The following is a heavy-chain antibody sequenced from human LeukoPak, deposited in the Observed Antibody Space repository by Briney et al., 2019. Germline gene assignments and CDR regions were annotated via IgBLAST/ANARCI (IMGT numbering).Heavy chain of an antibody. CDR2: IKNDGSEI. CDR3: ATDRGWRTSGYYLYYFEY. V-gene: IGHV3-7*01. Sequence: GGSLRLSCAASGLRFGSYWMNWVRQAPGKGLEWVASIKNDGSEIYYVDSVRGRYTISRDNTKNSLYLQMSSLRAEDTAVYYCATDRGWRTSGYYLYYFEYWGQGTLVTFSS. J-gene: IGHJ4*02. D-gene: IGHD3-3*01. CDR1: GLRFGSYW.